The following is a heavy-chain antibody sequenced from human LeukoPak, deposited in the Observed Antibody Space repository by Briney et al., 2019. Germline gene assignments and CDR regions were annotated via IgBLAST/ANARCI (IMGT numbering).Heavy chain of an antibody. CDR3: AKDFHTVTTFDY. Sequence: GGSLRLSCAASGFTFGSYGMHCVRQAPGKGLEWVAVISYDGRNEYYADSVKGRFTISRDNPKNTLYLQMNSLRPEDTAVYYCAKDFHTVTTFDYWGQGTLVTVSS. CDR1: GFTFGSYG. J-gene: IGHJ4*02. V-gene: IGHV3-30*18. CDR2: ISYDGRNE. D-gene: IGHD4-17*01.